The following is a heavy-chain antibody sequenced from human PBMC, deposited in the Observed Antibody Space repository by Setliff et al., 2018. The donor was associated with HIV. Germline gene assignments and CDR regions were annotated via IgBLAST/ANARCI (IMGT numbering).Heavy chain of an antibody. Sequence: TSETLSLTCFVSGGSVNSYFWSWIRQTPGKGLERIGEIDHSGGTKYNPSLKSRVTISLDTSKNQFSLKLSSVTAADTAVYYCARARFWSGYYTGDNYYYMDVWGKGTTVTVS. CDR3: ARARFWSGYYTGDNYYYMDV. V-gene: IGHV4-34*01. CDR1: GGSVNSYF. CDR2: IDHSGGT. J-gene: IGHJ6*03. D-gene: IGHD3-3*01.